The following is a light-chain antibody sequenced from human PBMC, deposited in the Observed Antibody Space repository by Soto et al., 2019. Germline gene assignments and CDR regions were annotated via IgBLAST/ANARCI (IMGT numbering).Light chain of an antibody. Sequence: QSALTQPRSVSGSPGQSVTISCTGTSSDVGAYIYVSWYQQHPGKVPKLIIYDVNERPSGVPDRFSGSKSGNTASLTISGLQADDEANYYCCSYAGSYSWVFGGGTQLTVL. CDR2: DVN. J-gene: IGLJ3*02. CDR3: CSYAGSYSWV. V-gene: IGLV2-11*01. CDR1: SSDVGAYIY.